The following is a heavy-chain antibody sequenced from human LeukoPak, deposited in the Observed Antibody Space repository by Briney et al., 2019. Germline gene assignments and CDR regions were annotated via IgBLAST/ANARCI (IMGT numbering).Heavy chain of an antibody. Sequence: SVKVSCKASGGTFSSYAISWVRQAPGQGLEWIGGIIPIFGTANYAQKFQGRVTITADESTSTAYMELSSLRSEDTAVYYCARATEVTPTLSGDFWSGSVSYNWFDPWGQGTLVTVSS. V-gene: IGHV1-69*13. CDR3: ARATEVTPTLSGDFWSGSVSYNWFDP. CDR2: IIPIFGTA. J-gene: IGHJ5*02. D-gene: IGHD3-3*01. CDR1: GGTFSSYA.